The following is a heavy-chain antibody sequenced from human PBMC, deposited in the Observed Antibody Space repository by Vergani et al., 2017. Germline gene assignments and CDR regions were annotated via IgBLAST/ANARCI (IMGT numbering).Heavy chain of an antibody. CDR3: AKGSRGYTGYYFDY. Sequence: EVQLLESGGGLVQPGGSLSLSCEASVFSFPGYAMSWVRQAPGKGLEWVSSVSGSSATPYYADSVKGRFSISRDNSKNTLHLQMNSLRADDTAVYYCAKGSRGYTGYYFDYWGQGTLATISS. J-gene: IGHJ4*02. D-gene: IGHD5-12*01. CDR1: VFSFPGYA. V-gene: IGHV3-23*01. CDR2: VSGSSATP.